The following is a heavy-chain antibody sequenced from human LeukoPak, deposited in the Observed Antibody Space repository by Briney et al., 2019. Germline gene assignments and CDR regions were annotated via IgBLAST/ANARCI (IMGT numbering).Heavy chain of an antibody. CDR1: GYTFTGYY. Sequence: ASVKVSCKASGYTFTGYYMHWVRQAPGQGLEWMGWINPNSGGTNYAQKFQGRVTMTRDTSISTAYMELSRLRSDDTAVYYCARDMVSGSYRDFDYWGQGTLVSVSS. CDR3: ARDMVSGSYRDFDY. D-gene: IGHD3-10*01. J-gene: IGHJ4*02. CDR2: INPNSGGT. V-gene: IGHV1-2*02.